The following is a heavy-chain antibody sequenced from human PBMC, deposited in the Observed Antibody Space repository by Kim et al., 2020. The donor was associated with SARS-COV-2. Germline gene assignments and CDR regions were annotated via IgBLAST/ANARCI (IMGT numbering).Heavy chain of an antibody. V-gene: IGHV3-30*18. CDR3: AKDISYYDYVWGSYRERGIDY. CDR2: ISYDGSNK. Sequence: GGSLRLSCAASGFTFSSYGMHWVRQAPGKGLEWVAVISYDGSNKYYADSVKGRFTISRDNSKNTLYLQMNSLRAEDTAVYYCAKDISYYDYVWGSYRERGIDYWGQGTLVTVSS. D-gene: IGHD3-16*02. CDR1: GFTFSSYG. J-gene: IGHJ4*02.